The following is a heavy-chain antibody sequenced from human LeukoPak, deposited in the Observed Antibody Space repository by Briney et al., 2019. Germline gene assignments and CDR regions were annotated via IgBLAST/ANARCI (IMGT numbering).Heavy chain of an antibody. D-gene: IGHD5-18*01. J-gene: IGHJ4*02. CDR1: GFTFSSYS. CDR2: ISSSSSYI. CDR3: ARDGIQLWSNHVYDY. Sequence: GGSLRLSCAASGFTFSSYSMNWVRQAPGKGLEWVSSISSSSSYIYYADSVKGRFTISRDNSKNTLYLQMNSLRAEDTAVYYCARDGIQLWSNHVYDYWGQGTLVTVSS. V-gene: IGHV3-21*01.